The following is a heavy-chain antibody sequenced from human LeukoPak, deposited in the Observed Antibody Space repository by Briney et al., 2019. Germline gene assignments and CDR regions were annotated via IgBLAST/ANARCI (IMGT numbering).Heavy chain of an antibody. D-gene: IGHD4-17*01. J-gene: IGHJ3*02. Sequence: GGSLTLSCAASGFTFSSYAMSWVRQAPGKGLEWVSAISGSGGSTYYADSVKGRFTISRDNSKNTLYLQMNSVRAEDTAVYYCAKHRVTTVTLFDIWGQGTMVTVSS. V-gene: IGHV3-23*01. CDR3: AKHRVTTVTLFDI. CDR2: ISGSGGST. CDR1: GFTFSSYA.